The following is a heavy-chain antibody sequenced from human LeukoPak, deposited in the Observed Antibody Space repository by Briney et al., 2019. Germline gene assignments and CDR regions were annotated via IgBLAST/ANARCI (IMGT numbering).Heavy chain of an antibody. CDR3: ARGGGCSSTSCYGLYYFDC. D-gene: IGHD2-2*01. J-gene: IGHJ4*02. Sequence: GGSLRLSCAASGFTFSSYAMHRVRQAPGKGLEYVSAISSNGGSTYYANSVKGRFNISRDNSKNTLYLQMGSLRAEDMAVYYCARGGGCSSTSCYGLYYFDCWGQGTLVTVSS. V-gene: IGHV3-64*01. CDR1: GFTFSSYA. CDR2: ISSNGGST.